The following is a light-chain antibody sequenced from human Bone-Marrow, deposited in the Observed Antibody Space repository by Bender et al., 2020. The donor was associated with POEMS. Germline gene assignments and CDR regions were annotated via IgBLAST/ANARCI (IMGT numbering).Light chain of an antibody. J-gene: IGLJ2*01. V-gene: IGLV2-14*01. CDR1: SSDVGAYNY. Sequence: QSALTQPASVSGSPGQSITISCTGTSSDVGAYNYVSWYQRHPGKAPKLMIYEVSYRPSGVSNRFSGSKSGNTASLTISGLQAEDEADYYCCSYTGSSPYVIFGGGTQLTVL. CDR2: EVS. CDR3: CSYTGSSPYVI.